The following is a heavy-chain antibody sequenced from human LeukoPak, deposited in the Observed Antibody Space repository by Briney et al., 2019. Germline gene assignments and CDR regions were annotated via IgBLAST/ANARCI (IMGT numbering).Heavy chain of an antibody. D-gene: IGHD1-26*01. J-gene: IGHJ4*02. CDR2: ISNSGSIS. Sequence: GGSLRLSCAASGFIFSDYYMSWIRQAQGKGLEWVSDISNSGSISNYADSVKGRFTISRDNAKNSLYLQMNSLRAEDTAVYHCASGSYYGGYWGQGSLVTVSS. V-gene: IGHV3-11*01. CDR1: GFIFSDYY. CDR3: ASGSYYGGY.